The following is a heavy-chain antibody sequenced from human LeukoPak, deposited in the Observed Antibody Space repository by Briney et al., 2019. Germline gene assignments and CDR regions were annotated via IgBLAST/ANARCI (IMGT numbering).Heavy chain of an antibody. D-gene: IGHD2-15*01. CDR3: AKGRGYCSGGSCSGDAFDI. V-gene: IGHV3-23*01. J-gene: IGHJ3*02. CDR2: ISGSGGST. CDR1: GFTFSSYW. Sequence: GGSLRLSCAASGFTFSSYWMSWVRQAPGKGLEWVSAISGSGGSTYYADSVKGRFTISRDNSKNTLYLQMNSLRAEDTAVYYCAKGRGYCSGGSCSGDAFDIWGQGTMVTVSS.